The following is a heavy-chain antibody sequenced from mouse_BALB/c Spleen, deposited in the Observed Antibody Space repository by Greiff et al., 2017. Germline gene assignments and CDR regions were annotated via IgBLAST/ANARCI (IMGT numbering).Heavy chain of an antibody. CDR3: NAIYGKGAMDY. CDR2: IDPENGDT. Sequence: EVQLQQSGAELVRSGASVKLSCTASGFNIKDYYMHWVKQRPEQGLEWIGWIDPENGDTEYAPKFQGKATMTADTSSNTAYLQLSSLTSEDTAVYYCNAIYGKGAMDYWGQGTSVTVSS. V-gene: IGHV14-4*02. J-gene: IGHJ4*01. CDR1: GFNIKDYY. D-gene: IGHD2-1*01.